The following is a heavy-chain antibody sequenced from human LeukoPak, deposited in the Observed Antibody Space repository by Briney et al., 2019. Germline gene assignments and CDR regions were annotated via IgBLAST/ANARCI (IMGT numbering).Heavy chain of an antibody. Sequence: AASVKVSCKASGGTFSSYAISWVRQAPGQGLEWMGRIIPILGTANYAQKFQGRDTITADKSTSTAYMELSSLRSEDTAVYYCARAPGEYDILTGYYNSWFDYWGQGTLVTVSS. D-gene: IGHD3-9*01. CDR2: IIPILGTA. V-gene: IGHV1-69*04. CDR1: GGTFSSYA. CDR3: ARAPGEYDILTGYYNSWFDY. J-gene: IGHJ4*02.